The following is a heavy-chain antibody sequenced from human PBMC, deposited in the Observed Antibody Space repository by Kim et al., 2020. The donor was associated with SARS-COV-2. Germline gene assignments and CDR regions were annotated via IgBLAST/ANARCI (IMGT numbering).Heavy chain of an antibody. CDR3: ARTTGDQQQDWNVDF. V-gene: IGHV1-8*01. Sequence: ASVKVSCKASGYTFTKYYINWVRQAPGQGLEWMGWIDPDNGNTIYAQKFQGRVTMTKDTSTGTAYMELSSLRSEDTAVYYCARTTGDQQQDWNVDFWGRG. CDR1: GYTFTKYY. D-gene: IGHD6-13*01. CDR2: IDPDNGNT. J-gene: IGHJ2*01.